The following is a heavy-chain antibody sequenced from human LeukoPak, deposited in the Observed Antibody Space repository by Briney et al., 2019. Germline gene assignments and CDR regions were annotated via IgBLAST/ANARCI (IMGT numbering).Heavy chain of an antibody. CDR2: ISRSGGTT. D-gene: IGHD2-15*01. CDR3: AKRGGTESFYYYYYMDV. V-gene: IGHV3-23*01. Sequence: GGSLRLSCAASGYTFSSYDMTWVRQTPGKGLQWVALISRSGGTTYYADSVKGRFTISRDNSKHTLYLQMTSLRAEDTAEYYCAKRGGTESFYYYYYMDVWGKGTTVTVSS. J-gene: IGHJ6*03. CDR1: GYTFSSYD.